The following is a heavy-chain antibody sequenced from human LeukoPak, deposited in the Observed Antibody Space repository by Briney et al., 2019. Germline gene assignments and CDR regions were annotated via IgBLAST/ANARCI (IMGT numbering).Heavy chain of an antibody. J-gene: IGHJ3*02. D-gene: IGHD5-18*01. CDR1: GFTFGDYA. V-gene: IGHV3-49*03. CDR3: TRGGFGYSYGYHDAFDI. Sequence: HPGGSLRLSCTASGFTFGDYAMRWFRQAPGKGREWVGFIRSKAYGGTTEYAASVKGRFTISRDDSKSIAYLQMNSLKTEDTAVYYCTRGGFGYSYGYHDAFDIWGQGTMVTVSS. CDR2: IRSKAYGGTT.